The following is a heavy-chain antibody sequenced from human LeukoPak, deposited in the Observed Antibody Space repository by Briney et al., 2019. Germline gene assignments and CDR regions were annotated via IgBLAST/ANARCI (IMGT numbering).Heavy chain of an antibody. CDR3: AGAEADRGDWFDP. CDR1: GYTFTGYY. J-gene: IGHJ5*02. CDR2: INPNSGGT. V-gene: IGHV1-2*02. Sequence: AASVKVSCKASGYTFTGYYMHWVRQAPGQGLEWMGWINPNSGGTNYAQKFQGRVTMTRDTSISTAYMELSRLRSDDTAVYYCAGAEADRGDWFDPWGQGTLVTVSS.